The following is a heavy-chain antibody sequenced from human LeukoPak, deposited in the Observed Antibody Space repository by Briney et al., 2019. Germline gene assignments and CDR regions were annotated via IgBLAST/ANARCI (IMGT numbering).Heavy chain of an antibody. J-gene: IGHJ4*02. CDR1: GYTFTGYY. CDR3: ASGFLNYPREFGAIVDY. Sequence: ASVKVSCKASGYTFTGYYMHWVRQAPGQGLEWMGWINPNSGGTNYAQKFQGRVTMTRDTSISTAYMELSRLRSDDTAVYYCASGFLNYPREFGAIVDYWGQGTLVTVSS. CDR2: INPNSGGT. V-gene: IGHV1-2*02. D-gene: IGHD5-24*01.